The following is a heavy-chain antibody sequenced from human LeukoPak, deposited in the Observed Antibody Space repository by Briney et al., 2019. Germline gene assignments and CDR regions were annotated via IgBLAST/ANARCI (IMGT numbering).Heavy chain of an antibody. CDR3: ARPGGSSGYIAAFDI. V-gene: IGHV1-46*01. Sequence: ASVKVSCKASGYTFTIYYMHWVRQAPGQGLGWMGIINPSGGSTSYAQKFQGRVTMTRDTSTSTVYMELSSLRSEDTAVYYCARPGGSSGYIAAFDIWGQGTMVTVSS. CDR2: INPSGGST. D-gene: IGHD3-22*01. J-gene: IGHJ3*02. CDR1: GYTFTIYY.